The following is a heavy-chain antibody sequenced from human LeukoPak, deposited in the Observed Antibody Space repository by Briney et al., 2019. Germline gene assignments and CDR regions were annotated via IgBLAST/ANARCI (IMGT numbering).Heavy chain of an antibody. Sequence: ASVKVSCKASGYSFTSNYIHWVRQAPGQGLEWMGMIYPRDGSTSYAQNFQGRVTVTRDTSTTTVHMELRGLRSEDTAVYYCARDQEGFDYWGQGTVVTVSS. J-gene: IGHJ4*02. CDR1: GYSFTSNY. V-gene: IGHV1-46*01. CDR2: IYPRDGST. CDR3: ARDQEGFDY.